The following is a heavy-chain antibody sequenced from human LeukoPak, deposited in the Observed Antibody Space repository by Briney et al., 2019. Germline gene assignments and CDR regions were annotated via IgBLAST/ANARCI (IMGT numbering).Heavy chain of an antibody. CDR2: ISAADGDNT. CDR3: AKFKGHYYYDSSGYCDN. V-gene: IGHV3-23*01. Sequence: GGSLRLSCVASGFTFRNFAMSWVRQAPGKGLGWVSAISAADGDNTYYADSVKGRFTISRDNSENTLHLQMSSLRAEDTAVYYCAKFKGHYYYDSSGYCDNWGQGTLVTVSS. J-gene: IGHJ4*02. D-gene: IGHD3-22*01. CDR1: GFTFRNFA.